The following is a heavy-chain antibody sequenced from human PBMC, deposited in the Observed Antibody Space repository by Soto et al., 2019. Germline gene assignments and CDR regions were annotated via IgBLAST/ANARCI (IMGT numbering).Heavy chain of an antibody. CDR3: ARGALIVGAALLNYGMDV. D-gene: IGHD1-26*01. Sequence: QVQLVQSGAEVKKPGASVKVSCKASGYTFTSYGISWVRQAPGQGLEWMGWISAYNGNTNYAQKLQGRVTMTTDTATSTAYMELRSLRSDDTAVYYCARGALIVGAALLNYGMDVWGQGTTVTVSS. CDR2: ISAYNGNT. J-gene: IGHJ6*02. CDR1: GYTFTSYG. V-gene: IGHV1-18*01.